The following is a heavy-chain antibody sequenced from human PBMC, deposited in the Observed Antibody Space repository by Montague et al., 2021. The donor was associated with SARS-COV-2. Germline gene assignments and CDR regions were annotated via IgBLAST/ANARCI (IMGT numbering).Heavy chain of an antibody. CDR1: GGPISSGSYY. CDR2: VYASGIT. J-gene: IGHJ5*01. V-gene: IGHV4-61*02. CDR3: IRGLESVDS. Sequence: TLSLACTVSGGPISSGSYYWSWIRQPAGKGLEWIGRVYASGITNYNPSLKSRVTISLDTSKNQFSMRLSSVTAADTALYYCIRGLESVDSWGQGTLVTVSS.